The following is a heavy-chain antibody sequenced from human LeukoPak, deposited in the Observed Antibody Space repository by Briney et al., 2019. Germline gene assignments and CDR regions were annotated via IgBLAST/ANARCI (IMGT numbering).Heavy chain of an antibody. CDR1: GFTFSSYG. CDR2: IWYDGSNK. J-gene: IGHJ4*02. V-gene: IGHV3-33*01. D-gene: IGHD3-22*01. CDR3: ARDLGAFSHYDSSGPFDY. Sequence: PGRSLRLSCAASGFTFSSYGMHWVRQAPGKGLEWVAVIWYDGSNKYYADSVKGRFTISRDNSKNTLYLQMNSLRAEDTAVYYCARDLGAFSHYDSSGPFDYWGQGTLVTVSS.